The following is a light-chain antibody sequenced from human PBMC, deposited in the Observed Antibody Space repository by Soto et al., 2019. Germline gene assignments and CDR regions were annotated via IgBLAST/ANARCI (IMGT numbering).Light chain of an antibody. CDR2: DIS. J-gene: IGKJ4*01. V-gene: IGKV3-11*01. CDR3: QQRGT. Sequence: EFVLTQSPATLSLSPGERATLSCRASQSVSSYLAWYQQKPGQAPRLLIYDISKRATGIPARFSGSGSGTDFTLTISSLVPEDFAVYYCQQRGTFGGGTKVDIK. CDR1: QSVSSY.